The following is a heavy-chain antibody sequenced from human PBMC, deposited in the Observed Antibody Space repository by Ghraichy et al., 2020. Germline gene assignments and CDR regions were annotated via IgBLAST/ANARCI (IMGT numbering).Heavy chain of an antibody. D-gene: IGHD1-26*01. Sequence: GGSLRLSCAASGFTFSSYWMSWVRQAPGKGLEWVANIKQDGSEKYYVDSVKGRFTISRDNAKNSLYLQMNSLRAEDTAVYYCARAPDSGSYEEAFDIWGRGTMVTVSS. J-gene: IGHJ3*02. CDR3: ARAPDSGSYEEAFDI. CDR2: IKQDGSEK. CDR1: GFTFSSYW. V-gene: IGHV3-7*01.